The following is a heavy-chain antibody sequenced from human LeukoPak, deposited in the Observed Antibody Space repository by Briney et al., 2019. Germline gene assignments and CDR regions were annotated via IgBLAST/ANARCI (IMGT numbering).Heavy chain of an antibody. J-gene: IGHJ5*02. CDR1: GYTFTSYG. V-gene: IGHV1-18*01. Sequence: ASVKVSCKASGYTFTSYGISWVRQAPGQGLEWMGWISAYNGNTNYAQKLQGRVTMTTDTSTSTAYVELRSLRSDDTAVYYCARDNYCSSTSCYTVAQGDWFDPWGQGTLVTVSS. CDR2: ISAYNGNT. CDR3: ARDNYCSSTSCYTVAQGDWFDP. D-gene: IGHD2-2*02.